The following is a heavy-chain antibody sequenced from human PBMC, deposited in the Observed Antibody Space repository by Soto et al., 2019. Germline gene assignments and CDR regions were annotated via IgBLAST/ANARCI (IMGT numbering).Heavy chain of an antibody. V-gene: IGHV1-3*01. Sequence: ASVKVSCKASGYTFTSYAMHWVRQAPGQRLEWMGWINAGNGNTKYSQKFQGRVTITRDTSASTAYMELSSLRSEDTAVYYCASRTDSSGGYEDYYYYGRDVWGKGTRVTVPS. CDR1: GYTFTSYA. CDR2: INAGNGNT. J-gene: IGHJ6*04. CDR3: ASRTDSSGGYEDYYYYGRDV. D-gene: IGHD6-19*01.